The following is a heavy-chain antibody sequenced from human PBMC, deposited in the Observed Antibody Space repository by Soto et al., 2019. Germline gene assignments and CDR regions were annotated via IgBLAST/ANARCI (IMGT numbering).Heavy chain of an antibody. CDR3: AKDPDISGWYQQDLDY. CDR2: ISNNGGST. D-gene: IGHD6-19*01. J-gene: IGHJ4*02. Sequence: TGGSLRLSCAASGFIFSSFAMSWVRQAPGKGLEWVSTISNNGGSTYSADSVKGRFTISRDNSKNTLYLQMNSLRAEDTAVYYCAKDPDISGWYQQDLDYWGQGTLVTVSS. CDR1: GFIFSSFA. V-gene: IGHV3-23*01.